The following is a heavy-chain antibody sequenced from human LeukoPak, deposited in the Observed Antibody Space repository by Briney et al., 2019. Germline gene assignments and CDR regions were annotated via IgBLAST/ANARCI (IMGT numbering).Heavy chain of an antibody. V-gene: IGHV3-30*02. Sequence: GGSLRLSCAASGFTFSSYGMHWVRQAPGKGLEWVAYIQYDGSNEQYANSVKGRFSISRDSSKNILYLQMNSLRAEDTAVYYCAKDRCSNGIGCYYYYMDVWGKGTTVTISS. CDR1: GFTFSSYG. J-gene: IGHJ6*03. CDR3: AKDRCSNGIGCYYYYMDV. CDR2: IQYDGSNE. D-gene: IGHD2-8*01.